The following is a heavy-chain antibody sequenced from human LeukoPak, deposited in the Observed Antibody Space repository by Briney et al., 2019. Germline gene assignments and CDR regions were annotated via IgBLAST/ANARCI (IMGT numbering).Heavy chain of an antibody. CDR3: ARGQGTVTTH. J-gene: IGHJ4*02. V-gene: IGHV4-34*01. Sequence: KPSETLSLTCAVSGGSFSGYYWTWIRQPPGKGLEWIGEINHSGSANYDPSLMSRVTISLDTSKNHFSLNPSSVTAADTAVYYCARGQGTVTTHWGQGTLVTVSS. D-gene: IGHD4-11*01. CDR1: GGSFSGYY. CDR2: INHSGSA.